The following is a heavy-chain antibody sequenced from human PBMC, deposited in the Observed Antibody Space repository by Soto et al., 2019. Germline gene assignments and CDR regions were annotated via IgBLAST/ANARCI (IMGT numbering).Heavy chain of an antibody. CDR3: ARDRNSNFWSIPYPFGMDV. CDR1: GYTFTSYY. D-gene: IGHD3-3*01. Sequence: QVQLVQSGAEVKKPGASVKVSCKASGYTFTSYYMHWVRQAPGQGLEWMGIIKSSGGTTSYAQKFQGRVTMTRDTSTSTLYMELSSLRSEDTAVYYCARDRNSNFWSIPYPFGMDVCGQGTTVTVSS. J-gene: IGHJ6*02. CDR2: IKSSGGTT. V-gene: IGHV1-46*01.